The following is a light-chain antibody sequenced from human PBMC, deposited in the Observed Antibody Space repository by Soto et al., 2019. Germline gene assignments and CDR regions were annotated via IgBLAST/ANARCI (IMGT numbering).Light chain of an antibody. CDR1: QSVYSS. Sequence: ETVMTQYPATRSLSPGERATLSCRASQSVYSSLAWYQQKHGQAPRLLIYGASTRATGIPARFSGSGSGTEFTLTISRLQSEDFAVYYCQQYKNWPTWTFGQGTKVDIK. CDR3: QQYKNWPTWT. CDR2: GAS. J-gene: IGKJ1*01. V-gene: IGKV3-15*01.